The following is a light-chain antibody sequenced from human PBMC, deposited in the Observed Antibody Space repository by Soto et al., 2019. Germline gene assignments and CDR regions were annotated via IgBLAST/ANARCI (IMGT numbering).Light chain of an antibody. Sequence: EIVLTQSPGTLSLSPGERATLSCRASQRVSARYLAWYQQKPGQAPRLYDASSRATGIPDRFSGSVSGTDFTLTINRLEPEDFAVYYCQQYGTSPITFGQGTRLEIK. CDR2: DAS. CDR3: QQYGTSPIT. J-gene: IGKJ5*01. V-gene: IGKV3-20*01. CDR1: QRVSARY.